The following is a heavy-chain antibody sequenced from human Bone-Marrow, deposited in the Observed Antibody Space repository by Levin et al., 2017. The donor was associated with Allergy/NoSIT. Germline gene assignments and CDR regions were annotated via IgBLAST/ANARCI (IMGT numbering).Heavy chain of an antibody. Sequence: ASVKVSCKASGYTFITYDINWVRQATGQGLEWVGWMNPKRVNTGYAEKFQGRVTMTRDNSINTAYMELSSLRSEDTAVYYCTRSHPGVAVATQDRYYSNGMDVWGQGTTVIVS. CDR3: TRSHPGVAVATQDRYYSNGMDV. V-gene: IGHV1-8*01. CDR1: GYTFITYD. J-gene: IGHJ6*02. D-gene: IGHD6-19*01. CDR2: MNPKRVNT.